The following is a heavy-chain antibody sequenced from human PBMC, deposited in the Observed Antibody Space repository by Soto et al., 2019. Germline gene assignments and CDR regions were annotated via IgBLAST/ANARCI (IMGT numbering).Heavy chain of an antibody. Sequence: QVQLQESGPGLVKPSETMSLTCSASGASISRFYWNWIRQPPGKGLEWIGHIYNGESTNYNPSLKSRVTISVDTSKNQFSLKLTSVTAAXXXXXXXXXXXXXXXFXYWSQGTLVTVSS. CDR1: GASISRFY. V-gene: IGHV4-4*09. CDR2: IYNGEST. CDR3: XXXXXXXXFXY. J-gene: IGHJ4*02.